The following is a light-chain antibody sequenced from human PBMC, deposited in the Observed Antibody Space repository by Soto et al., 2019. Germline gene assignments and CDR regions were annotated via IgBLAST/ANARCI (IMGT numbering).Light chain of an antibody. CDR1: QSISSW. CDR2: KSS. CDR3: QQRFNWQVT. J-gene: IGKJ5*01. V-gene: IGKV1-5*03. Sequence: ITQSPSTLSASVGDRVTITCRASQSISSWLAWYQQKPGKAPKLLIYKSSSLESGVPSRFSGSGSGTDFTLTISSLEPEDFAVYYCQQRFNWQVTFGQGTRLEIK.